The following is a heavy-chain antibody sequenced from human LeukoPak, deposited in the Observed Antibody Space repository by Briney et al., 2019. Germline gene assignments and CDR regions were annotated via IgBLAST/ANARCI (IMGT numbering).Heavy chain of an antibody. CDR3: AREETSQKQLEGGGTLYNYYYYGMDV. Sequence: GGSLRLSCAASGFTFSSYGMHWVRQAPGKGLEWVAVIWYDGSNKYYADSVKGRFTISRDNSKNTLYLQMNSLRAEDTAVYYCAREETSQKQLEGGGTLYNYYYYGMDVWGQGTTVTVSS. CDR2: IWYDGSNK. V-gene: IGHV3-33*01. J-gene: IGHJ6*02. CDR1: GFTFSSYG. D-gene: IGHD5-18*01.